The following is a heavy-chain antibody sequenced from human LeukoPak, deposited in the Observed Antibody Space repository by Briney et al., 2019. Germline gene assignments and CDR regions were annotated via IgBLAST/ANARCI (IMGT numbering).Heavy chain of an antibody. V-gene: IGHV3-74*01. CDR2: INSDGSST. CDR1: GFTFSSYW. Sequence: GGSLRLSCAASGFTFSSYWMHWVRQAPGKGLVWVSHINSDGSSTSYADSVKGRFTISRDTSKNTLYLQMNSLRAEDTAVYYCAKGHSSTWYGTDVWGEGTTVTVSS. D-gene: IGHD6-13*01. J-gene: IGHJ6*04. CDR3: AKGHSSTWYGTDV.